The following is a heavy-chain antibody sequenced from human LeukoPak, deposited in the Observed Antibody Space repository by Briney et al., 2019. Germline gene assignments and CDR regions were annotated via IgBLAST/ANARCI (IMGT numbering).Heavy chain of an antibody. V-gene: IGHV4-39*01. CDR1: GDSISSSSYY. CDR3: ARHHPFWSGYVYYLDY. J-gene: IGHJ4*02. CDR2: IYYTGGT. D-gene: IGHD3-3*01. Sequence: SETLSLTCTVSGDSISSSSYYWGWIRQPPGKGLEWIGSIYYTGGTYYNPSLKSRVAMSVDASKNQFSLKLSSVTAADTAVYYCARHHPFWSGYVYYLDYWGQGTLVTVSS.